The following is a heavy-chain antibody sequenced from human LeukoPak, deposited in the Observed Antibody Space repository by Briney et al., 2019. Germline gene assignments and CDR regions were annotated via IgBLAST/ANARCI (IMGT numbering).Heavy chain of an antibody. D-gene: IGHD3-10*01. J-gene: IGHJ6*02. CDR2: IYNSGST. V-gene: IGHV4-59*01. CDR3: ARGMVPYYYYGLDV. CDR1: GGSISSYY. Sequence: SETLSLTCTVSGGSISSYYWSWIRQPAGKGLEWMGYIYNSGSTNYNPSLKSRVTISVDTSKNQFSLRVSSVTAADTAVYYCARGMVPYYYYGLDVWGQGTTVTVSS.